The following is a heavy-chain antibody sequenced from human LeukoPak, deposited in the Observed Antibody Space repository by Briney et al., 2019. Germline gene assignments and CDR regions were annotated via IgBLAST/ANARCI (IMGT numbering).Heavy chain of an antibody. Sequence: GGSLRLSCAASGFTFSSYAMSWVRQAPGKGLEWVSAVSGSGGSTYYADSVKGRFTISRDNSKNTLYLQMNSLRAEDTAVYYCAREGAVAGTPPFDYWGQGTLVTVSS. CDR3: AREGAVAGTPPFDY. CDR2: VSGSGGST. CDR1: GFTFSSYA. V-gene: IGHV3-23*01. D-gene: IGHD6-19*01. J-gene: IGHJ4*02.